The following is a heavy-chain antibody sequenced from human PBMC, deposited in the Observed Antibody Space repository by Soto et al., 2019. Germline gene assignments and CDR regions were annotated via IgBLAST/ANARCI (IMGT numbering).Heavy chain of an antibody. CDR1: GFSLSTSGVG. J-gene: IGHJ4*02. CDR2: IYWDDSK. V-gene: IGHV2-5*02. Sequence: QITLKESGPTLVRPTQTLTLTCAFSGFSLSTSGVGVGWIRQHPGKALEWLAVIYWDDSKHYSPSLRSRLTITKDTSKNQVVLTMTNMDPMYTGTYYCAHKGPEDWPLDYWGQGTLVTVSS. D-gene: IGHD3-9*01. CDR3: AHKGPEDWPLDY.